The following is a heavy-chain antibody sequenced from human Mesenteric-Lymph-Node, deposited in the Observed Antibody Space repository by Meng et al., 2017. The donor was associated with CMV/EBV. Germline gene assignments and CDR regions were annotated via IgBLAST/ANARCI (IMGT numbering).Heavy chain of an antibody. CDR3: ATSTATTSNFGRLWNS. Sequence: SVKVSCKASGYTFITYGISWVRQVPGQGLEWMGRVIPILNITNSAQNFQGRLTIIADRSTNTAYMELPSLRSDDTAIYYCATSTATTSNFGRLWNSWGQGTEVTVSS. CDR2: VIPILNIT. J-gene: IGHJ4*02. V-gene: IGHV1-69*10. D-gene: IGHD1-1*01. CDR1: GYTFITYG.